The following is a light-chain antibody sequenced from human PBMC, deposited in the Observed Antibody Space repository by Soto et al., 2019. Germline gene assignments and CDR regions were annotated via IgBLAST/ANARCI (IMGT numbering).Light chain of an antibody. Sequence: QSALTQPASVSGSPGQSITISCTGTSSDVGGYNYVSWYQQHPGKAPKLIIYEVSNRPSGVSNRFSGSKSGNTASLTVSGRQAEDEADYYCSAYSSVTTLWVFGGGTKLTVL. V-gene: IGLV2-14*01. CDR2: EVS. J-gene: IGLJ3*02. CDR3: SAYSSVTTLWV. CDR1: SSDVGGYNY.